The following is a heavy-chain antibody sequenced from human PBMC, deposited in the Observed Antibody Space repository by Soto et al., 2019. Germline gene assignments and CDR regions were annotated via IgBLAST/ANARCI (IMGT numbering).Heavy chain of an antibody. J-gene: IGHJ6*02. Sequence: QVQLQQWGAGLLKPSETLSLTCAVYGGSFSGYYWSWIRQHQGKGLEWIGEINHSGSTNYNPSLKSRVTISVDTSKTQFSLKLSSVTAADTAVYYCARGPRITMVRGVKVPGMDVWGQGTTVTVSS. CDR1: GGSFSGYY. V-gene: IGHV4-34*01. D-gene: IGHD3-10*01. CDR2: INHSGST. CDR3: ARGPRITMVRGVKVPGMDV.